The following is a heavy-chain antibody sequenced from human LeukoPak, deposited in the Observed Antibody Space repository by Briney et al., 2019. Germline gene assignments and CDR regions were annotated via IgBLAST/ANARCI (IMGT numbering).Heavy chain of an antibody. CDR1: GFTFSSYW. CDR3: ASGARGTREGGDLYSFDY. D-gene: IGHD4-17*01. J-gene: IGHJ4*02. Sequence: GGSLRLSCAASGFTFSSYWMCWVRQAPGKGLEWVANIKQDESEKYYVGSVKGRFTISRDNAKNSLHLQLNSLRAEDTAVYYCASGARGTREGGDLYSFDYWGQGTLVTVSS. CDR2: IKQDESEK. V-gene: IGHV3-7*01.